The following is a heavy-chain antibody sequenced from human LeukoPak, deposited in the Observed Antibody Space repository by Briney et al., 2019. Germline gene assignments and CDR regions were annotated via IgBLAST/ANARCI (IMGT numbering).Heavy chain of an antibody. CDR1: GYTFTGYY. V-gene: IGHV1-2*02. Sequence: ASVKVSCKASGYTFTGYYMHWVRQAPGQGLEWMGWINPNSGGTNYAQKLQGRVTMTTDTSTSTAYMELRSLRSDDTAVYYCARLRVATRLFDYWGQGTLVTVSS. CDR3: ARLRVATRLFDY. CDR2: INPNSGGT. D-gene: IGHD5-12*01. J-gene: IGHJ4*02.